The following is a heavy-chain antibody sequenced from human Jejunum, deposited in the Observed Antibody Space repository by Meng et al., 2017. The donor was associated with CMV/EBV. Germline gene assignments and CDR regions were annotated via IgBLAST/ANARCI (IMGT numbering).Heavy chain of an antibody. CDR2: IYYSGST. CDR3: ARVSSIWSAFDY. V-gene: IGHV4-39*07. CDR1: GDSIVSSAYY. Sequence: GDSIVSSAYYWGWIRQSPAKGLEWIGSIYYSGSTYYKSSLRSRVTISVDTSKKQFSLKLKFVTAADTAVYYCARVSSIWSAFDYWGQGRLVTVSS. D-gene: IGHD6-13*01. J-gene: IGHJ4*02.